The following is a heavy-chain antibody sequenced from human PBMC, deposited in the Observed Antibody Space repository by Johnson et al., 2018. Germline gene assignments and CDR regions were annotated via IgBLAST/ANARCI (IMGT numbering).Heavy chain of an antibody. J-gene: IGHJ6*03. CDR3: ASSAYYDILTGYLRYYYMDV. V-gene: IGHV1-69*01. Sequence: VQLVESGAEVKKPGSSVKVSCKASGGTFSSYAISWVRQAPGQGLEWMGGIIPIFGTANYAQKFQGRVTMTADESTSTAYMERSSLRSEDTAVYYCASSAYYDILTGYLRYYYMDVWGKGTTVTVSS. CDR2: IIPIFGTA. CDR1: GGTFSSYA. D-gene: IGHD3-9*01.